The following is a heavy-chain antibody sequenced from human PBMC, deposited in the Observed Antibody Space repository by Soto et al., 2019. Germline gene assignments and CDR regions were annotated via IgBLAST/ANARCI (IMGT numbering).Heavy chain of an antibody. Sequence: GGSLRLSCAASGFTFNSYAMIWVRQAPGKGLEWVSAVSGSGDSTYYADSVKGRFTISRDNSKNTVYLQMSSLRAEDTAVFYCAKGRLASTDYYYYMDVWGKGTTVTVSS. CDR1: GFTFNSYA. V-gene: IGHV3-23*01. CDR3: AKGRLASTDYYYYMDV. CDR2: VSGSGDST. J-gene: IGHJ6*03. D-gene: IGHD4-17*01.